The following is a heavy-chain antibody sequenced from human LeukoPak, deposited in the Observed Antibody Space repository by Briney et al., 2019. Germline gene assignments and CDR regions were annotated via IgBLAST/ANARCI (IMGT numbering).Heavy chain of an antibody. CDR3: AKDRTVGASYWYFDL. V-gene: IGHV3-23*01. CDR2: ISDRGDRT. J-gene: IGHJ2*01. D-gene: IGHD1-26*01. Sequence: GGSLRLSCAASGFTFSDYAMSWVRQAPGKGLEWVSAISDRGDRTWDADSVKGRFTISRDSSKNTLFLHMNTLRAEDTAIYYCAKDRTVGASYWYFDLWGRGTLVTVSS. CDR1: GFTFSDYA.